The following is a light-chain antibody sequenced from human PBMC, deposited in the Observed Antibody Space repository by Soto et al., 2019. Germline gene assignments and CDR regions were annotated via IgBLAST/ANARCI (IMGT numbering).Light chain of an antibody. Sequence: QSALPQPASVSGSPGQSITISCTGTSSDVGGYNYVSWYQQHPGKAPKLMIYDVSNRPSGVSNRFSGSKSVNTASLTIAGLQAEDEADYYCSSYTSSSTRVFGTGTKLTVL. V-gene: IGLV2-14*01. J-gene: IGLJ1*01. CDR2: DVS. CDR1: SSDVGGYNY. CDR3: SSYTSSSTRV.